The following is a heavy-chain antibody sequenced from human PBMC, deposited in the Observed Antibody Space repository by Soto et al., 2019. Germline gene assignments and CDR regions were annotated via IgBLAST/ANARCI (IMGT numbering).Heavy chain of an antibody. V-gene: IGHV2-5*02. CDR2: IYWDDDK. CDR1: GFSLSTSGVG. J-gene: IGHJ3*02. Sequence: QITLKESGPTLVKPTQTLTLTCTFSGFSLSTSGVGVGWIRQPPGQALEWLALIYWDDDKRYSPSLRSTLTITKDTSKTQVVLTMPNLDPVDTATYYCAHTGSMPTVTKGAFDIWGQGTMVTVSS. CDR3: AHTGSMPTVTKGAFDI. D-gene: IGHD4-17*01.